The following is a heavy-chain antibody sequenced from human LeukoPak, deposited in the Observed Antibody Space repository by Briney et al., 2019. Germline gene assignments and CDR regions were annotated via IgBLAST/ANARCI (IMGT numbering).Heavy chain of an antibody. D-gene: IGHD6-13*01. Sequence: QPGGSLRLSCAASEFTFSNYWMHWVRQAPGKGLVWVSRTNSDGSITSYADSVKGRFTISRHNSKNTLYLQMNSLRAEDTAVYYCARASYIKSWYGMDVWGQGTTVTVSS. CDR1: EFTFSNYW. J-gene: IGHJ6*02. CDR2: TNSDGSIT. V-gene: IGHV3-74*01. CDR3: ARASYIKSWYGMDV.